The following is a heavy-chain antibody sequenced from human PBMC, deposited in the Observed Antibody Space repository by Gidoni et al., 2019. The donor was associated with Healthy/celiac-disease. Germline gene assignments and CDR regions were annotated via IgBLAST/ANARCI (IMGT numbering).Heavy chain of an antibody. CDR1: GYTFTSYD. J-gene: IGHJ3*02. V-gene: IGHV1-8*01. Sequence: QVQLVQSGAEVKKPGASVKVSCKASGYTFTSYDINWVRQATGQGLEWMGWRNPNSGNTGYAQKFQGRVTMTRNTSISTAYMELSSLRSEDTAVYYCARVDSSSWYGYSYAFDIWGQGTMVTVSS. CDR3: ARVDSSSWYGYSYAFDI. D-gene: IGHD6-13*01. CDR2: RNPNSGNT.